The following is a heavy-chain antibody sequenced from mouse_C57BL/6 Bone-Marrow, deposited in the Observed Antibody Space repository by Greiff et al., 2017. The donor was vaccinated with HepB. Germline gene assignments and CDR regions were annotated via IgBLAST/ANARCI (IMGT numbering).Heavy chain of an antibody. CDR2: IYPRDGST. Sequence: VQLQQSGPELVKPGASVKLSCKASGYTFTSYDINWVKQRPGQGLEWIGWIYPRDGSTKYNEKFKGKATLTADKSSSTAYMQLSSLTSEDSAVYFCLLYYGSSFDYWGQGTTLTVSS. D-gene: IGHD1-1*01. J-gene: IGHJ2*01. CDR3: LLYYGSSFDY. V-gene: IGHV1-85*01. CDR1: GYTFTSYD.